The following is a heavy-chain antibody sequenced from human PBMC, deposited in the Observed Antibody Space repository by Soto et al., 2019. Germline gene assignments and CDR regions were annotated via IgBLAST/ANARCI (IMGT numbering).Heavy chain of an antibody. CDR1: GGSFSGYY. D-gene: IGHD3-3*01. J-gene: IGHJ5*02. CDR3: ARPFYDFWSGLLYNWFDP. Sequence: SETLSLTCAVYGGSFSGYYWSWIRQPPGKGLEWIGEINHSGSTNYNPSLKSRVTISVDTSKNQFSLKLSSVTAADTAVYYCARPFYDFWSGLLYNWFDPWGQGTLVTVSS. V-gene: IGHV4-34*01. CDR2: INHSGST.